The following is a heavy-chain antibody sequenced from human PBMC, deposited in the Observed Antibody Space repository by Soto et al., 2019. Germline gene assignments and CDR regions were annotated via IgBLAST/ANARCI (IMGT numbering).Heavy chain of an antibody. CDR3: ASPAYCSGGSCYSGYGMDV. CDR1: GGTFSSYA. D-gene: IGHD2-15*01. CDR2: IIPIFGTA. J-gene: IGHJ6*02. Sequence: QVQLVQSGAEVKKPGSSVKVSCKASGGTFSSYAISWVRQAPGQGLEWMGGIIPIFGTANYAQKFQGRVTITADESTSTAYMELSSLRSEDTAVYSCASPAYCSGGSCYSGYGMDVWGQGTTVTFSS. V-gene: IGHV1-69*01.